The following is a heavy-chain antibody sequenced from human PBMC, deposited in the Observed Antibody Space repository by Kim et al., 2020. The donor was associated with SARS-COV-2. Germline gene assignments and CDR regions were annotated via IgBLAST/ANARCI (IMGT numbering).Heavy chain of an antibody. CDR2: IIPIFGTA. J-gene: IGHJ6*02. Sequence: SVKVSCKASGGTVSSYAISWVRQAPGQGLEWMGGIIPIFGTANYAQKFQGRVTITADESTSTAYMELSSLRSEDTAVYYCARGEYVRSGYDFRSSYGMDVWGQGTTVTVCS. D-gene: IGHD5-12*01. V-gene: IGHV1-69*13. CDR1: GGTVSSYA. CDR3: ARGEYVRSGYDFRSSYGMDV.